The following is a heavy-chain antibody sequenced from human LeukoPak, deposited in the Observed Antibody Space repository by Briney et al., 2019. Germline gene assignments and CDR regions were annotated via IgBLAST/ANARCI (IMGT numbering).Heavy chain of an antibody. V-gene: IGHV1-8*02. CDR1: GHTFTSYD. CDR3: ARDNSVGDNAWWFDP. D-gene: IGHD1-26*01. Sequence: ASVKVSCKASGHTFTSYDINWVRQATGQGLEWMGWMNPNSGNTAYAQKFQGRVTMTRDMSTSTDYMELSSLRSEDTAIYYCARDNSVGDNAWWFDPWGQGTLVTVSS. J-gene: IGHJ5*02. CDR2: MNPNSGNT.